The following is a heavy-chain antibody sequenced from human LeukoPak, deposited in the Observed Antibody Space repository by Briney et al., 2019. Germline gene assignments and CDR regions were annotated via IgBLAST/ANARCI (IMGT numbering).Heavy chain of an antibody. CDR2: DIHSGRT. CDR1: GGSFSDYW. D-gene: IGHD6-13*01. J-gene: IGHJ4*02. CDR3: AIRFGRLEAGGTPFDS. Sequence: SETLSLTCAVYGGSFSDYWWTWIRQAAGKGLEWIGEDIHSGRTHYIPSLKSRVSISVDRSKKQFSLRLTSVTAADTALYNCAIRFGRLEAGGTPFDSWGQGTLVTVSS. V-gene: IGHV4-34*12.